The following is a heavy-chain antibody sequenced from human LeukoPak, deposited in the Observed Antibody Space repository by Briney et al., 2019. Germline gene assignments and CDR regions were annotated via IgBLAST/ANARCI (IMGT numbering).Heavy chain of an antibody. CDR1: GFSLSTSGMC. CDR2: IDWDDDK. V-gene: IGHV2-70*11. Sequence: SGPALVKPTQTLTLTCTFSGFSLSTSGMCVNWIRQPPGKALEWLARIDWDDDKYYNTSLKTRLTISKDTSKNQVVLTMTNMDPVDTATYYCARIRTTTVTTYDYWGQGTLVTVSS. D-gene: IGHD4-17*01. CDR3: ARIRTTTVTTYDY. J-gene: IGHJ4*02.